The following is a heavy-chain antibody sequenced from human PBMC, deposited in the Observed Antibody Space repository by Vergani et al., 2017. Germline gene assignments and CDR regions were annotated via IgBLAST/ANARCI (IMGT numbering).Heavy chain of an antibody. CDR1: GFSFSSHA. CDR3: ARDLRLLYNRFDP. J-gene: IGHJ5*02. CDR2: TWYDGNNK. Sequence: QVQLVESGGGVVQPGRSLRLSCAASGFSFSSHAIHWVRQAPGKGLEWVAVTWYDGNNKQYADSVKGRFTISRDNSKSTMYLQMNSLRDEDTGVYYCARDLRLLYNRFDPWGQGTLVTVSS. V-gene: IGHV3-33*08. D-gene: IGHD1-14*01.